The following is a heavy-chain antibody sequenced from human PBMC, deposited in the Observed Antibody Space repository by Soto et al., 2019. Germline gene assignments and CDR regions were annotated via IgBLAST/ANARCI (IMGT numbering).Heavy chain of an antibody. J-gene: IGHJ4*02. CDR2: IWYDGSNK. V-gene: IGHV3-33*01. D-gene: IGHD3-22*01. Sequence: GGSLRLSCAASGFTFSSYGMHWVRQAPGKGLEWVAVIWYDGSNKYYADSVKGRFTISRDNSKNTLYLQMNSLRAEDTAVYYCASDSRGVGGDYWGQGTLVTVS. CDR3: ASDSRGVGGDY. CDR1: GFTFSSYG.